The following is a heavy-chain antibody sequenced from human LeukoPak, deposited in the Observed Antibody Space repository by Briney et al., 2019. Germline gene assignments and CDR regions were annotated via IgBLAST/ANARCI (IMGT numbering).Heavy chain of an antibody. CDR3: ARAVAYDSSGLAPLTPIFDY. V-gene: IGHV4-39*07. CDR1: GGSISSSSYY. CDR2: IYYSGST. Sequence: PSETLSLTCTVSGGSISSSSYYWGWIRQPPGKGLEWIGSIYYSGSTYYNPSLKSRVTISVDTSKNQFSLKLSSVTAADTAVYYCARAVAYDSSGLAPLTPIFDYWGQGTLVTVSS. D-gene: IGHD3-22*01. J-gene: IGHJ4*02.